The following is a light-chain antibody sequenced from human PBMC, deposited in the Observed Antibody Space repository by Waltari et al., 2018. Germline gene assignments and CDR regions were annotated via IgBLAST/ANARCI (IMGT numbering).Light chain of an antibody. Sequence: EIVLTQSPGTLSLSPGERATLSCRASQSVKSNYLSWFQPKDGQAPRLLFFGSFDRATGNPDRFSASGSGTDFTLTISRLEPEDFAVYYCQQYGNSPWTFGHGTRVEIK. V-gene: IGKV3-20*01. CDR3: QQYGNSPWT. CDR2: GSF. J-gene: IGKJ1*01. CDR1: QSVKSNY.